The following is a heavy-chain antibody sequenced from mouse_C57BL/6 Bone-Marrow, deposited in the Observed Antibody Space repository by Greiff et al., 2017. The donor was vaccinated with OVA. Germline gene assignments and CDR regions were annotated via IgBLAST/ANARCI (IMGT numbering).Heavy chain of an antibody. V-gene: IGHV5-4*01. J-gene: IGHJ3*01. Sequence: EVKLMESGGGLVKPGGSLKLSCAASGFTFSSYAMSWVRQTPEKRLEWVATISDGGSYTYYPDNVKGRFTISRDNAKNNLYLQMSHLKSEDTAMYYCARERGYDYAWFAYWGQGTLVTVSA. CDR2: ISDGGSYT. CDR1: GFTFSSYA. CDR3: ARERGYDYAWFAY. D-gene: IGHD2-4*01.